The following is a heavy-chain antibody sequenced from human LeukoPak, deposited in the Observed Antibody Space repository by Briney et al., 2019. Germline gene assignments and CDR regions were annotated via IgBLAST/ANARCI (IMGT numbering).Heavy chain of an antibody. CDR2: IFSNDEK. Sequence: SGPTLVNPTETLTLTCTVSGFSLTNARMGVSWIRQPPGKALVWLAHIFSNDEKSYSTSLKSRLTISKDTSKSQVVLTMTNMDPVDTATSYCARIPGYSSSWLPYYFDYWGQGTLVTVSS. D-gene: IGHD6-13*01. J-gene: IGHJ4*02. CDR3: ARIPGYSSSWLPYYFDY. CDR1: GFSLTNARMG. V-gene: IGHV2-26*01.